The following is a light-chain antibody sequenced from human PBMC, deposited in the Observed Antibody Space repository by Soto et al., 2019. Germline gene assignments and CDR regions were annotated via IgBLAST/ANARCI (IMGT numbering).Light chain of an antibody. J-gene: IGKJ5*01. CDR2: GAS. Sequence: DIQMTQFPSSVSASVGDRVTITCRASQDIDKWVAWYQVKPGKAPQFLIYGASTSQSGVPARFSGSGSGTEFTLTISSLQPEDSGTYYCQQAKTFPVTFGQGTRLEMK. V-gene: IGKV1D-12*01. CDR1: QDIDKW. CDR3: QQAKTFPVT.